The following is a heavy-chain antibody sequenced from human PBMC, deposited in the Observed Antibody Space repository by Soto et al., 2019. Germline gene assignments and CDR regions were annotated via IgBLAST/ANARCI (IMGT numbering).Heavy chain of an antibody. CDR3: ARGTYSFDY. D-gene: IGHD1-7*01. CDR1: GFTFSDYS. Sequence: GGSLRLSCAASGFTFSDYSMNWVRQAPGKGLEWVSSITTTSYIYCADSLKGRFIISRDNAKNSLFLQIDSLRAEDTAVYYCARGTYSFDYWGHGTLVTVSS. CDR2: ITTTSYI. J-gene: IGHJ4*01. V-gene: IGHV3-21*01.